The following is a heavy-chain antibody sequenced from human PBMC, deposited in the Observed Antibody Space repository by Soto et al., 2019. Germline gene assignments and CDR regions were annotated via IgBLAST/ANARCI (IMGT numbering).Heavy chain of an antibody. CDR3: AKDGTVAARNFEF. D-gene: IGHD6-6*01. V-gene: IGHV3-23*01. J-gene: IGHJ4*02. Sequence: GGSLRLSCAASGFAFSNYAMHWVRQAPGKGLEWVSSISTSIDATYYADSVKGRFTISRDDSKNTLYLQMNSLRAEDSAVYYCAKDGTVAARNFEFWGQGTQVTVSS. CDR1: GFAFSNYA. CDR2: ISTSIDAT.